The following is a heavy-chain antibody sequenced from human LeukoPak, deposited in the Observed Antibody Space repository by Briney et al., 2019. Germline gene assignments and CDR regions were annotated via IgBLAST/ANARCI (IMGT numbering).Heavy chain of an antibody. V-gene: IGHV4-39*07. J-gene: IGHJ5*02. CDR2: IYYSGST. D-gene: IGHD6-13*01. CDR3: ARVDRVGGIAAAGT. CDR1: GGSISSSSYY. Sequence: PSETLSLTCTVSGGSISSSSYYWGWIRQPPGKGLEWIGSIYYSGSTYYNPSLKSRVTISVDTSKNQFSLKLGSVTAADTAVYYCARVDRVGGIAAAGTWGQGTLVTVSS.